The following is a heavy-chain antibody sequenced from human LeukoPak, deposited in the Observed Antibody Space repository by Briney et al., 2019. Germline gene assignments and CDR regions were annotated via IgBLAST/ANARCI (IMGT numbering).Heavy chain of an antibody. D-gene: IGHD3-10*01. CDR3: TRRGSGSYYDNAFDI. J-gene: IGHJ3*02. CDR1: GFIFDDYG. V-gene: IGHV3-20*04. CDR2: INWNGGST. Sequence: GGSLRLSCAASGFIFDDYGMSWVRHAPGKGLEWVSGINWNGGSTGYADSVKGRLTISRDNAKKFLYLQMNSLRAEDTALYYCTRRGSGSYYDNAFDIWGQGTMVTVSS.